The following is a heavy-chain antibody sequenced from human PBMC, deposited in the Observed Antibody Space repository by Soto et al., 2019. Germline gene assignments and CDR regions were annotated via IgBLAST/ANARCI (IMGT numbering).Heavy chain of an antibody. V-gene: IGHV3-66*01. CDR2: ISNRGDT. CDR1: GFXVXXTY. CDR3: AREPRYCRGGSCSITGDAYDI. D-gene: IGHD2-15*01. Sequence: EVQLVESGGGLVXPGGSLXLSCTASGFXVXXTYVNWVXQAPGKGLEWVSVISNRGDTHYADSVRGRFSLSRDISDNTLHLQMNNLRVEDTAVYYCAREPRYCRGGSCSITGDAYDIWGQGTMVTVSS. J-gene: IGHJ3*02.